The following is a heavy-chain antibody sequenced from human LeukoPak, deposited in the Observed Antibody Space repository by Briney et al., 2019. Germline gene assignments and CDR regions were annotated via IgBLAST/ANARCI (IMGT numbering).Heavy chain of an antibody. V-gene: IGHV1-18*01. J-gene: IGHJ4*02. CDR1: GYTFTSYG. D-gene: IGHD6-13*01. CDR2: VSAYNGNT. Sequence: GASVKVSCKASGYTFTSYGISWVRQAPGQGLEWMGWVSAYNGNTNYAQKLQGRVTMTTDTSTSTAYMELRSLRSDDTAVYYCLFAGASSWQTNYFDYWGQGTLVTVSS. CDR3: LFAGASSWQTNYFDY.